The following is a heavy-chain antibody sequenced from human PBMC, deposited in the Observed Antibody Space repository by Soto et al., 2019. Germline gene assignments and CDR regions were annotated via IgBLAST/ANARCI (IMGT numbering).Heavy chain of an antibody. CDR3: ARLLGMTTVANWFDP. J-gene: IGHJ5*02. V-gene: IGHV1-69*13. CDR2: IIPIFGTA. CDR1: GGTFSSYA. Sequence: SVKVSCKASGGTFSSYAISWVRQAPGQGLEWMGGIIPIFGTANYAQKFQGRVTITADESTSTAYMELSSLRSEDTAVYYCARLLGMTTVANWFDPWRQGTLVTVSS. D-gene: IGHD4-17*01.